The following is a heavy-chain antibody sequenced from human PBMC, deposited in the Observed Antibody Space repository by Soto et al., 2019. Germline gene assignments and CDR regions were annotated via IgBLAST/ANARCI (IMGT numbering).Heavy chain of an antibody. CDR2: ISWNSGSI. D-gene: IGHD6-13*01. CDR1: GFTFDDYA. J-gene: IGHJ6*02. CDR3: AKDMKGIGSSSYYYGMDV. Sequence: HPGGSLRLSCAASGFTFDDYAMHWVRQAPGKGLEWVSGISWNSGSIGYADSVKGRFTISRDNAKNSLYLQMNSLRAEDTALYYCAKDMKGIGSSSYYYGMDVWGQGTTVTVSS. V-gene: IGHV3-9*01.